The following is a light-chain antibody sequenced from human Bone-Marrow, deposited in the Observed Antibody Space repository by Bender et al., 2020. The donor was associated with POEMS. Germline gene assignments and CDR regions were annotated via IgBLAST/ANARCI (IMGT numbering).Light chain of an antibody. CDR1: RLGDKD. Sequence: SYELTQPPSVSVSPGQTASIACSGDRLGDKDTSWYQQKPGQSPVLVMYQDSKRPPGIPERFSGSNSGNTATLTISGTQAMDEADYYCQAWDSSTAHWVFGGGTKLTVL. J-gene: IGLJ3*02. CDR2: QDS. V-gene: IGLV3-1*01. CDR3: QAWDSSTAHWV.